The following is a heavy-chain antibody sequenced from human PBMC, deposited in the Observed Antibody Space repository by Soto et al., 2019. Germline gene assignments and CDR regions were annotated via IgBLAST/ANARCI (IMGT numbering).Heavy chain of an antibody. CDR2: ISYDGSNK. CDR3: AKEVENYFDY. Sequence: PGGSLRLSCAASGFPFSSYGMHWVRQAPGKGLEWVAVISYDGSNKYYADSVKGRFTISRDNSKNTLYLQMNSLRAEDTAVYYCAKEVENYFDYWGQGTLVTVSS. V-gene: IGHV3-30*18. D-gene: IGHD1-1*01. J-gene: IGHJ4*02. CDR1: GFPFSSYG.